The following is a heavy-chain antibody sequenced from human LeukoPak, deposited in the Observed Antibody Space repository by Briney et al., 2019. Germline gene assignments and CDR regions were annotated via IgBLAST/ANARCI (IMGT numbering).Heavy chain of an antibody. J-gene: IGHJ4*02. D-gene: IGHD1-26*01. CDR3: ARGRGGATTGFDH. V-gene: IGHV1-2*02. CDR2: INPNSGGT. Sequence: ASVKVSCKASGYTFTGYYMHWVRQAPGQGLEWMGWINPNSGGTNYAQKFQGRVTFSRDNSISTAYMELSSLRSDDTAIYYCARGRGGATTGFDHWGQGTLVTVS. CDR1: GYTFTGYY.